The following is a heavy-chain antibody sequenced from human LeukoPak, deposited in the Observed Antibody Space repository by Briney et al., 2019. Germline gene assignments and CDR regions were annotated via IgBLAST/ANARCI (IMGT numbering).Heavy chain of an antibody. J-gene: IGHJ6*03. CDR1: GGSISSSSYY. CDR2: IYYSGST. D-gene: IGHD3-9*01. CDR3: ARDFYYDILTGYYRSYYMDV. Sequence: PSETLSLTCTVSGGSISSSSYYWGWIRQPQGKGLEWIGSIYYSGSTYYNPSLKSRVTISVDTSKNQFSLKLSSVTAADTAVYYCARDFYYDILTGYYRSYYMDVWGKGTTVTVSS. V-gene: IGHV4-39*07.